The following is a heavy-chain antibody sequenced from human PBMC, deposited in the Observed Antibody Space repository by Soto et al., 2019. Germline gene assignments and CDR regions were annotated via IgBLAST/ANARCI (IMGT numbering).Heavy chain of an antibody. CDR1: GFTFSSYA. Sequence: GGSLRLSCAASGFTFSSYAMSWVRQAPGKGLEWVSAISGSGGSTYYADSVKGRFTISRDNSKNTRYLQMNSLRAEDTAVYYCAKDREAVAATHENDTYNIWGQGTMVTVSS. J-gene: IGHJ3*02. CDR2: ISGSGGST. V-gene: IGHV3-23*01. CDR3: AKDREAVAATHENDTYNI. D-gene: IGHD6-19*01.